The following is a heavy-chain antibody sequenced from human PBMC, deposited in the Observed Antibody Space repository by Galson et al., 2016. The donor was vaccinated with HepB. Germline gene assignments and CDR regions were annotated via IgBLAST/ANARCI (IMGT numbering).Heavy chain of an antibody. CDR3: GKHGGFDY. CDR1: GLSFSTSG. D-gene: IGHD3-16*01. V-gene: IGHV3-23*01. J-gene: IGHJ4*02. Sequence: SLRLSCAASGLSFSTSGMSWVRQTPGRGLEWVSGITGSGAATHYADSVRGRFTISRDNSKNTLYLYMNSLRVGDTAVYYCGKHGGFDYWGQGALVTVSS. CDR2: ITGSGAAT.